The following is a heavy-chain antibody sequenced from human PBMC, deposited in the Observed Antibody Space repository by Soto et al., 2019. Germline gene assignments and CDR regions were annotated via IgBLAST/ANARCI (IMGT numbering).Heavy chain of an antibody. D-gene: IGHD6-6*01. V-gene: IGHV3-30-3*01. J-gene: IGHJ4*02. CDR2: ISYDGSNK. CDR1: GFTFSSYA. Sequence: QVQLVESGGGVVQPGRSLRLSCAASGFTFSSYAMHWVRQAPGKGLEWVAVISYDGSNKYYADSVKGRFTISRDNSKNALYLQMNSLRAEDTAVYYCARDAGYSSSSLFFDYGGQGTLVTVSS. CDR3: ARDAGYSSSSLFFDY.